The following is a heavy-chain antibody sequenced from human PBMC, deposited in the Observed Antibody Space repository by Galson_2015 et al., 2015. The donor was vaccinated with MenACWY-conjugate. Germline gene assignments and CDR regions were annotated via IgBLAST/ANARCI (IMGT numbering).Heavy chain of an antibody. CDR2: IYSSGTT. Sequence: SLRLSCATSGFTVSTNFISWVRQAPGKGLERVSLIYSSGTTYYGDSVKGRFTISRDNSKNTLLLQMNSLKTEDTAVYYCARGVRSPDGFDTWGQGTVVTVSS. CDR1: GFTVSTNF. V-gene: IGHV3-53*01. J-gene: IGHJ3*02. CDR3: ARGVRSPDGFDT. D-gene: IGHD3-10*01.